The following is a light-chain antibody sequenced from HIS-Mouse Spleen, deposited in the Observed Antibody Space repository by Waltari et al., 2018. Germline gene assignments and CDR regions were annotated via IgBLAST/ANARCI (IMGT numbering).Light chain of an antibody. Sequence: QSALTQPASVSGSPGQSITIPCTGTSSAVGSYNLVPWYQQHPAKAPKLMIYEGSKRPSGVSNRFSGSKSGNTASLTISGLQAEDEADYYCCSYAGSSTLVFGGGTKLTVL. CDR2: EGS. J-gene: IGLJ3*02. CDR1: SSAVGSYNL. V-gene: IGLV2-23*01. CDR3: CSYAGSSTLV.